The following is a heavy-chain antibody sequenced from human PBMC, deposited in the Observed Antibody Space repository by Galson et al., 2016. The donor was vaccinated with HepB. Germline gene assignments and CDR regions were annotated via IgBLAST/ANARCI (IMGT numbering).Heavy chain of an antibody. J-gene: IGHJ4*02. CDR3: AKMEGATIDIWSFDY. CDR2: STGLGGDI. D-gene: IGHD5-24*01. V-gene: IGHV3-23*01. CDR1: GFPFKDFA. Sequence: SLRLSCAASGFPFKDFAMSWVRQAPGKGLEWVSGSTGLGGDIYSAASAKGRFTISRDNSKNTLYLQLSSVRVGDTAVYYCAKMEGATIDIWSFDYWGQGTRVTVSS.